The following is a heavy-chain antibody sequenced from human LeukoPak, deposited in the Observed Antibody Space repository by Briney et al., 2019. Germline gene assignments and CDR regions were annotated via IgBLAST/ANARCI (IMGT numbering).Heavy chain of an antibody. CDR3: ARETVMTTVTTSSYYFDY. CDR1: GLTISGNY. J-gene: IGHJ4*02. Sequence: PGGSLRLSCAAYGLTISGNYMSWVRQAPGKGLEWVSVIYSGGSTYYSDSVKGRFTISRDSSKNTLYLQMNSLRAEDTAVYYCARETVMTTVTTSSYYFDYWGQGTLVTVSS. D-gene: IGHD4-17*01. CDR2: IYSGGST. V-gene: IGHV3-66*01.